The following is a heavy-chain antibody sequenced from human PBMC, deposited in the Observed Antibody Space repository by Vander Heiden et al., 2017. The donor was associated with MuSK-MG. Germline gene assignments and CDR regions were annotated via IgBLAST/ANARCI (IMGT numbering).Heavy chain of an antibody. CDR2: TRNKANSYST. D-gene: IGHD6-19*01. J-gene: IGHJ4*02. CDR3: VRGARQCHFDY. Sequence: EVQLVESGGGLVQPGGSLRLSWPISGCTFSDQYMDWVRQAPGKGLEWVARTRNKANSYSTEYAASVKGRFTISRDDSKNSLDLQMASLKTDDTAVYFCVRGARQCHFDYWGLGTLVTVSS. CDR1: GCTFSDQY. V-gene: IGHV3-72*01.